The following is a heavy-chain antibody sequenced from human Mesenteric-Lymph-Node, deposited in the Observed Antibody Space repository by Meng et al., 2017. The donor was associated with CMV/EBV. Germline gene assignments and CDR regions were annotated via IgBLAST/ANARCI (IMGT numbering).Heavy chain of an antibody. Sequence: GESLKISCRTSGFTFSGFSLTWVRQAPGKGLEWVGRIKSKTDGGTTDYAAPVKGRFTISRDDSKNTLYLQMNSLKTEDTAVYYCTTDGDIVVVPAASDYWGQRTLVTVSS. V-gene: IGHV3-15*01. CDR1: GFTFSGFS. CDR3: TTDGDIVVVPAASDY. CDR2: IKSKTDGGTT. D-gene: IGHD2-2*01. J-gene: IGHJ4*02.